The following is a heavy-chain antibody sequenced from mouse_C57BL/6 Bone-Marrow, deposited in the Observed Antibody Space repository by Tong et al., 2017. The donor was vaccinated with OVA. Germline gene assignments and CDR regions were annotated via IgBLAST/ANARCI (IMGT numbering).Heavy chain of an antibody. CDR3: APTVPFDY. Sequence: VQLQESGDDLVKPGASVKLSCKASGYTFTSYYMYWVKQRPGQGLEWIGEINPSNGGTNFNEKFKGKATLTADKSSSTAYMQLSSLTSEDSAVYYCAPTVPFDYWGQGTTLTVSS. CDR2: INPSNGGT. J-gene: IGHJ2*01. CDR1: GYTFTSYY. D-gene: IGHD1-1*01. V-gene: IGHV1S81*02.